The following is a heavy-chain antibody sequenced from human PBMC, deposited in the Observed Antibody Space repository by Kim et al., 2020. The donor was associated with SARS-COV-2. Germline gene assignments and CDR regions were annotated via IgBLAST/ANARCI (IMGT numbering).Heavy chain of an antibody. CDR3: ASHSSNWYSWYFDL. D-gene: IGHD6-13*01. V-gene: IGHV3-53*01. J-gene: IGHJ2*01. Sequence: YYADSVKGRFPISRDNSRNTLYLQMNSLRAEDTAVYYCASHSSNWYSWYFDLWGRGTLVSVSS.